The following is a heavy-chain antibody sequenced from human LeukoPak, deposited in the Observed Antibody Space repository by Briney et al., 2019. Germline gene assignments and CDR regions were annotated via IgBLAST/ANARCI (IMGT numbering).Heavy chain of an antibody. CDR3: ARGPLYYYDSSGYYYSPDYYYMDV. Sequence: ASVKVSCKASGYTFTGYYMHWVRQAPGQGLEWMGWINPNSGGTNYAQKFQGRVTMTRDTSISTAYMELGSLRSEDTAVYYCARGPLYYYDSSGYYYSPDYYYMDVWGKGTTVTVSS. CDR1: GYTFTGYY. J-gene: IGHJ6*03. V-gene: IGHV1-2*02. CDR2: INPNSGGT. D-gene: IGHD3-22*01.